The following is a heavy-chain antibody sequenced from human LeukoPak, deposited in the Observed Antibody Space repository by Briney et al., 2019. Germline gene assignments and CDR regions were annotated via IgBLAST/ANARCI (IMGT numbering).Heavy chain of an antibody. CDR1: GLIVSSNY. V-gene: IGHV3-66*01. D-gene: IGHD2-2*01. Sequence: GGSLRLSCAASGLIVSSNYMGWVRQAPGKGLEWVSLIYSGDRTYYADSVKGRFTISRDNYKNTLYLQMNRLRAEDTAFYYCTRDSLRCSSTTCYREEYWGQGTLVTVSS. CDR2: IYSGDRT. J-gene: IGHJ4*02. CDR3: TRDSLRCSSTTCYREEY.